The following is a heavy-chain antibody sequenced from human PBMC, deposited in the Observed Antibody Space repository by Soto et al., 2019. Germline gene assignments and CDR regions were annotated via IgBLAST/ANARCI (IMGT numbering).Heavy chain of an antibody. V-gene: IGHV4-59*01. CDR3: ARDRSTYGGGGTGEVKENWFDP. J-gene: IGHJ5*02. CDR1: GGSISHYY. Sequence: PETLSLSCSVSGGSISHYYWSWIRQSPGKGLEWIGYAYYSGSTDYNPSLKSRVTMAVDTSKNQVSLKLNSVTTADTAVYYCARDRSTYGGGGTGEVKENWFDPWGPGTLVT. D-gene: IGHD3-3*02. CDR2: AYYSGST.